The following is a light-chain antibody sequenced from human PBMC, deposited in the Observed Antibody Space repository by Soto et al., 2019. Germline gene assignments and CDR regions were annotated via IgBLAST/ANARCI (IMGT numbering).Light chain of an antibody. J-gene: IGLJ2*01. V-gene: IGLV1-47*01. CDR1: SSNIGSNY. CDR3: AAWDDSLSALV. Sequence: QSVLTQPPSASGTPGQRVTISCSGSSSNIGSNYVYWYQQLPGTAPKLLIYRNNQRTSGVPDRFSGSKSGTSDSLAISGLRSEDEADYYCAAWDDSLSALVFGGGTKLTVL. CDR2: RNN.